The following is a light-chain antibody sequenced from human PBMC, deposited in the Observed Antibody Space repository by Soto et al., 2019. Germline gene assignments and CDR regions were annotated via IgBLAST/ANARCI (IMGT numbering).Light chain of an antibody. J-gene: IGKJ5*01. CDR1: QSISSW. Sequence: DIQMTQSPSTLSASVGDRVTITVRASQSISSWLAWYQQKPGKAPKLLIFKASSLNIAVPSRFSGSGSGTEFTLTISSLQPDDFAVYYCQQRSNWPPITFGQGTRLEIK. V-gene: IGKV1-5*03. CDR2: KAS. CDR3: QQRSNWPPIT.